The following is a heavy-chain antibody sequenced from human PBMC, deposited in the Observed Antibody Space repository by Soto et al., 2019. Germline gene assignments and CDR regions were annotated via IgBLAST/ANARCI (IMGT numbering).Heavy chain of an antibody. V-gene: IGHV3-23*01. D-gene: IGHD2-8*01. Sequence: EIQLLESGGGLVQPGGSLRLSCAASGFSFSSYAMSWVRQAPGKGLEWVSAISGSGGSTYYADSVKGRFTISRDNSKNTLYLQMNSLRAEDTAVYYCAKPPRLGMVYYFDYWGQGTLVTVSS. CDR1: GFSFSSYA. CDR3: AKPPRLGMVYYFDY. CDR2: ISGSGGST. J-gene: IGHJ4*02.